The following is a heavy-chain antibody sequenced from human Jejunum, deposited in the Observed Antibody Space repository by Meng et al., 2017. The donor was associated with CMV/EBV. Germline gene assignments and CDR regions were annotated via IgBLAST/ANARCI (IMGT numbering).Heavy chain of an antibody. CDR2: ITTSGDAT. J-gene: IGHJ5*02. V-gene: IGHV3-23*01. CDR1: GFTFSNYA. Sequence: EVRLLGFGGGLVQPGESLRLSCAASGFTFSNYAMSWVRQAPGKGLEWVSTITTSGDATYYADSVRGRFTISRDNSKNTLNLQMNSLRAEDTAVYYCAKDPSKEEAWGQGTLVTVSS. CDR3: AKDPSKEEA.